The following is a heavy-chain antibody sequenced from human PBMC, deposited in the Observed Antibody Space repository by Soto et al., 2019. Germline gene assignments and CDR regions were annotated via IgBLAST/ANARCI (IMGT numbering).Heavy chain of an antibody. J-gene: IGHJ6*02. CDR3: ASQASPYYYYGMDV. CDR2: TYYSGST. Sequence: QLQLQESGPGLVKPSETLSLTCTVSGGSISSSSYYWGWIRQPPGKGLEWIGSTYYSGSTYYNPSLTSRVTISVDTSKNQFSLKLSSVTAADTSVYYCASQASPYYYYGMDVWGQGTTVTVSS. CDR1: GGSISSSSYY. V-gene: IGHV4-39*01.